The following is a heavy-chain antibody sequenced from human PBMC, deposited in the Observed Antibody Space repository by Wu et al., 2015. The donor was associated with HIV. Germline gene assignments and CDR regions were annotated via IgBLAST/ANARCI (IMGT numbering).Heavy chain of an antibody. V-gene: IGHV1-2*02. CDR1: GYTFTGYY. CDR2: INPNSGGT. CDR3: ARGPTMVRGVIHRPPGATGFDP. D-gene: IGHD3-10*01. J-gene: IGHJ5*02. Sequence: QVQLVQSGTEVKETGASVKISCKASGYTFTGYYMHWVRQAPGQGLEWMGWINPNSGGTNYAQKFQGRVTMTRDTSISTAYMELSRLRSDDTAVYYCARGPTMVRGVIHRPPGATGFDPWGQGTLVTVSS.